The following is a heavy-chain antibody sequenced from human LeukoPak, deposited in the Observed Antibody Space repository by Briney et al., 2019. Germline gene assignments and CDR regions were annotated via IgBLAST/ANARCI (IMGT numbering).Heavy chain of an antibody. Sequence: GSLRLSCTASGFTFSAYAMMWVRQAPGKGLEWIGSIYYSGSTYYNPSLKSRVTISVDTSKNQFSLKLSSVTAADTAVYYCARDGGYSGYDDYWGQGTLVTVSS. D-gene: IGHD5-12*01. CDR2: IYYSGST. CDR3: ARDGGYSGYDDY. V-gene: IGHV4-39*07. J-gene: IGHJ4*02. CDR1: GFTFSAYA.